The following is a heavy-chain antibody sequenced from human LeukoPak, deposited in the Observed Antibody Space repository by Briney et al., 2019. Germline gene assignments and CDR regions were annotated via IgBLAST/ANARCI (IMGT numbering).Heavy chain of an antibody. CDR1: DLSCNHYY. V-gene: IGHV4-34*01. CDR2: ISRTGTT. J-gene: IGHJ5*02. CDR3: ASLRDYTSGWIGQFAP. D-gene: IGHD6-19*01. Sequence: RSSETLSPTCAVSDLSCNHYYWTWIAKPPGKGLQGRVEISRTGTTNYNPSLKSRVTISIDTYRNHFSLTLYSVLAADTGVYYCASLRDYTSGWIGQFAPWGQGTLVTVSS.